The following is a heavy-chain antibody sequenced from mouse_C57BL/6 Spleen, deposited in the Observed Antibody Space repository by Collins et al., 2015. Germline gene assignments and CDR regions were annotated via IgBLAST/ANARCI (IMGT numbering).Heavy chain of an antibody. V-gene: IGHV2-6-7*01. CDR3: ARNGNYFYYFDY. D-gene: IGHD2-1*01. Sequence: QVQLKESGPGLVAPSQSLSITCTVSGFSLTGYGVNWVRQPPGKGLEWLGMIWGDGSTDYNSALKSRLSISKDNSKSQVFLKMNSLQTDDTARYYCARNGNYFYYFDYWGQGTTLTVSS. J-gene: IGHJ2*01. CDR1: GFSLTGYG. CDR2: IWGDGST.